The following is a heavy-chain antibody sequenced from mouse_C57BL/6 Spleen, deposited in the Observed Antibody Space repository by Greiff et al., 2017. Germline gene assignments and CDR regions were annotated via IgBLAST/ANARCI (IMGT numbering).Heavy chain of an antibody. J-gene: IGHJ1*03. V-gene: IGHV1-59*01. CDR3: ARTGSRPWYFDV. Sequence: QVQLQQPGAELVRPGTSVKLSCKASGYTFTSYWMHWVKQRPGQGLEWIGVIDPSDSYTNYNQKFKGKATLTVDTSSSTAYMQLSSLTSEDSAVYYCARTGSRPWYFDVWGTGTTVTVAS. CDR1: GYTFTSYW. CDR2: IDPSDSYT.